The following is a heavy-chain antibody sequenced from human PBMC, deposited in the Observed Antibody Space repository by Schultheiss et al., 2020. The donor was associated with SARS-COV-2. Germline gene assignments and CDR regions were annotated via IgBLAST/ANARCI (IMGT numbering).Heavy chain of an antibody. Sequence: SVKVSCKASGGTFSSYAISWVRQAPGQGLEWMGGIIPIFGTANYAQKFQGRVTMTRNTSISTAYMELSSLRSEDTAVYYCARWATGPGFDYWGQGTLVTVSS. CDR1: GGTFSSYA. D-gene: IGHD5-12*01. CDR3: ARWATGPGFDY. CDR2: IIPIFGTA. V-gene: IGHV1-69*05. J-gene: IGHJ4*02.